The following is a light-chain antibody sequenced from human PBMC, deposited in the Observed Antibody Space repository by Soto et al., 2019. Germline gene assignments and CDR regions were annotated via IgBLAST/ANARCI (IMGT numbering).Light chain of an antibody. J-gene: IGKJ1*01. CDR3: QQCGSSPWT. Sequence: ESVLTQSPGTLSLSPGERATLSCRASQSVSSTYLAWYQQKPGQAPRLLIYGASSRATGIPDRFSGGGSGTDFTLTISRVEPEDFAVYYCQQCGSSPWTFGQGTKVDIK. V-gene: IGKV3-20*01. CDR2: GAS. CDR1: QSVSSTY.